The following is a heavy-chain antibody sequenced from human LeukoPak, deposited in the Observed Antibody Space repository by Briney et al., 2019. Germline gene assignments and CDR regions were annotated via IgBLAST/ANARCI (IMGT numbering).Heavy chain of an antibody. V-gene: IGHV3-11*01. D-gene: IGHD3-9*01. J-gene: IGHJ4*02. CDR1: GFTFSDYY. CDR2: ISSSGSTI. CDR3: ARDQHYDILTGSSDY. Sequence: GGSLRLSCAASGFTFSDYYMSWIRQAPGKGLEWVSYISSSGSTIYYADSVKGRFTISRDNAKNSLYLQMSSLRAEDTAVYYCARDQHYDILTGSSDYWGQGTLVTVSS.